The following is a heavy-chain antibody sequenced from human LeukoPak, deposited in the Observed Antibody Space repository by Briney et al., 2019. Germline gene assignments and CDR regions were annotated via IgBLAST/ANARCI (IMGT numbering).Heavy chain of an antibody. CDR1: GASISTYY. CDR2: IYTSGST. Sequence: PSETLSLTCTVSGASISTYYWSWIRQPAGKGLEWIGRIYTSGSTYYSPSLKSRVTISADWSTNQFSLNLSSVTAADTAVYYCAREEVPMVRGGAFDIWGQGTMVSVSS. V-gene: IGHV4-4*07. CDR3: AREEVPMVRGGAFDI. D-gene: IGHD3-10*01. J-gene: IGHJ3*02.